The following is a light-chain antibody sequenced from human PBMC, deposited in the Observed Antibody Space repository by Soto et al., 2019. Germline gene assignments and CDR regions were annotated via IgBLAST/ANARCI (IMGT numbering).Light chain of an antibody. CDR3: HQYGSAPYT. CDR2: VAS. V-gene: IGKV3-20*01. Sequence: EIVLTQSPGTLSSSPGEGATLSCRASQSVTSSYLAWYQQKPGQAPRLLTYVASSRATGIPDRFSGSGSGTDFTLTISRLEPEDFAVYYCHQYGSAPYTFGQGTKLEIK. CDR1: QSVTSSY. J-gene: IGKJ2*01.